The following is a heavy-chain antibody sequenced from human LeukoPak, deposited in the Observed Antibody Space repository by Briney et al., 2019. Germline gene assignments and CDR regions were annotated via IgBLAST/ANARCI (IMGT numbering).Heavy chain of an antibody. CDR1: GFTFSSYA. CDR2: ISGSGGST. J-gene: IGHJ4*02. Sequence: GGSLRLSCAASGFTFSSYAMSWVRQAPGKGLEWVSAISGSGGSTYYADSVKGRFTISRDNSKNTLYLQMNSLRAEDTALYYCAKDINKGSSGYYYGSGYFDYWGQGTLVTVSS. V-gene: IGHV3-23*01. D-gene: IGHD3-22*01. CDR3: AKDINKGSSGYYYGSGYFDY.